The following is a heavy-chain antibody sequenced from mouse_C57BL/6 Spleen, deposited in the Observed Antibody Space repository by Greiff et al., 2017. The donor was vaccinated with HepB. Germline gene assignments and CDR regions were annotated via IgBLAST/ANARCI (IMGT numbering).Heavy chain of an antibody. CDR3: ARTPITTVVATEYFDY. D-gene: IGHD1-1*01. V-gene: IGHV1-78*01. Sequence: QVQLQQSDAELVKPGASVKITCKVSGYTFTDHTIHWMKQRPEQGLEWIGYIYPRDGSTKYNEKFKGKATLTADKSSSTAYMQLNSLTSEDSAVYFCARTPITTVVATEYFDYWGQGTTLTVSS. CDR1: GYTFTDHT. CDR2: IYPRDGST. J-gene: IGHJ2*01.